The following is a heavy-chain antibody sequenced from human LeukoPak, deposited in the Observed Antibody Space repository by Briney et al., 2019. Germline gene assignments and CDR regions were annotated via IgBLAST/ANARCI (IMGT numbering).Heavy chain of an antibody. CDR1: GFTFDDYA. J-gene: IGHJ4*02. CDR3: TGEYGYGDSPPKNFDY. D-gene: IGHD4-17*01. V-gene: IGHV3-9*01. CDR2: ISWNSGSI. Sequence: PGGSLRLSCAASGFTFDDYAMHWVRQAPGKGLEWVSGISWNSGSIGYADSVKGRFTISRDNAKNSLYLQMNSLRAEDTAVYYCTGEYGYGDSPPKNFDYWGQGTLVTVSS.